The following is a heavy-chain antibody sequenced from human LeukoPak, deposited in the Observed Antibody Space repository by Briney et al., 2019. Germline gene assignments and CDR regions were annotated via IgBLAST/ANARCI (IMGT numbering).Heavy chain of an antibody. V-gene: IGHV4-59*12. J-gene: IGHJ5*02. D-gene: IGHD2-2*01. CDR3: ARDLCSSTSCYRYNWFDP. CDR1: GGSISSYY. CDR2: IYYSGST. Sequence: PSETLSLTCTVSGGSISSYYWSWIRQPPGKGLEWIGYIYYSGSTNYNPSLKSRVTISADTSKNQFSLKLSSVTAADTAVYYCARDLCSSTSCYRYNWFDPWGQGTLVTVSS.